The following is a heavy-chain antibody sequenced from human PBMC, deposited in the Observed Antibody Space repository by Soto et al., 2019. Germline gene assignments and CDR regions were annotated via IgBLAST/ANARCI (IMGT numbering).Heavy chain of an antibody. CDR3: ARIPRGVAGQYGMDV. V-gene: IGHV2-26*01. J-gene: IGHJ6*02. CDR1: GFSLSNPRMG. D-gene: IGHD3-10*01. CDR2: IFSNDEK. Sequence: QVTLKESGPVLVKPTGTLTLPCTVSGFSLSNPRMGVSWIRQPPGKALEWLTHIFSNDEKSYSTSLRSRLTISEDTSISQVVLTMTNMDPVDTGTYYCARIPRGVAGQYGMDVWGQGTTVTVSS.